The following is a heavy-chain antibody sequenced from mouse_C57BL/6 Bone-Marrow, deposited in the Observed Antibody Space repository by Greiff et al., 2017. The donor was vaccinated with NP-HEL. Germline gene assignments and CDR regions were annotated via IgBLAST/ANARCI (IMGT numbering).Heavy chain of an antibody. J-gene: IGHJ4*01. Sequence: EVKLMESGGGLVKPGGSLKLSCAASGFTFSSYAMSWVRQTPEKRLEWVATISDGGSYTYYPDNVKGRFTISRDNAENNLYLQMSHLKSEDTAMYYCARADGYFYAMDYWGQGTSVTVSS. V-gene: IGHV5-4*03. D-gene: IGHD2-3*01. CDR1: GFTFSSYA. CDR2: ISDGGSYT. CDR3: ARADGYFYAMDY.